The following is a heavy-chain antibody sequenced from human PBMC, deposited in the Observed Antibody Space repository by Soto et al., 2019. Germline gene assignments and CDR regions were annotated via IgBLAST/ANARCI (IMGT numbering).Heavy chain of an antibody. CDR3: ARMASFGSLNWFDP. CDR1: GYIFTNND. J-gene: IGHJ5*02. Sequence: ASVKVSCKASGYIFTNNDVSWVRQATGQGLEWMGWMNPGSGDTGYAQKFQGRVTMTRNISIATAYMELSSLRADDTAIYYCARMASFGSLNWFDPWGQGTLVNVSS. D-gene: IGHD5-18*01. V-gene: IGHV1-8*01. CDR2: MNPGSGDT.